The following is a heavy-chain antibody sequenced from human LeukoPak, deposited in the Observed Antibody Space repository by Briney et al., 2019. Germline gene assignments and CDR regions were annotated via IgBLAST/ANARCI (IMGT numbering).Heavy chain of an antibody. D-gene: IGHD5-24*01. J-gene: IGHJ6*03. CDR2: INHSGST. CDR3: ARVRRWLQPSVYYYDYRDV. V-gene: IGHV4-34*01. CDR1: GGSFSGYY. Sequence: SETLSLTCAVYGGSFSGYYWSWLRQPPGKGLEWIGEINHSGSTNYNPSLKSRVTISVDTSKNQFSLKLSSVTAADTAVYYCARVRRWLQPSVYYYDYRDVWGKGTTVPVSS.